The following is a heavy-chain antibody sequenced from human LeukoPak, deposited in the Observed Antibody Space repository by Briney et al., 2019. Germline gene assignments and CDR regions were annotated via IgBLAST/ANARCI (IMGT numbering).Heavy chain of an antibody. V-gene: IGHV3-53*01. J-gene: IGHJ4*02. CDR3: AKELAVTTGY. D-gene: IGHD4-11*01. CDR1: GFTVSSNY. CDR2: IYSGGST. Sequence: GGSLRLSCAASGFTVSSNYMSWVRQAPGKGLEWVSVIYSGGSTYYADSVKGRFTISRDNAKNTLYLQMNSLRAEDTAVYYCAKELAVTTGYWGQGTLVTVSS.